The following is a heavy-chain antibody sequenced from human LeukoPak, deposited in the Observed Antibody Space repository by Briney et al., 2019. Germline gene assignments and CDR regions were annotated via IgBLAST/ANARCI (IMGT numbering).Heavy chain of an antibody. D-gene: IGHD6-19*01. Sequence: SETLSLTCAVYGGSFSGYYWSWIRQPPGKGLEWIGEINHSGSTNYNPSLKSRVTISVDTSKNQFSLKLSSVTAADTAVYYCARARVVAGKGGLGYYYYYMDVWGKGTTVTISS. CDR3: ARARVVAGKGGLGYYYYYMDV. CDR2: INHSGST. V-gene: IGHV4-34*01. CDR1: GGSFSGYY. J-gene: IGHJ6*03.